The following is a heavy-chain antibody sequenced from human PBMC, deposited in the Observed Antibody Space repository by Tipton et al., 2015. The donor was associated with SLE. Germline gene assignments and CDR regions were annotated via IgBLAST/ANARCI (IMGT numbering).Heavy chain of an antibody. CDR1: GGSITRSGNY. CDR3: VRDRGVTGYFDY. J-gene: IGHJ4*02. CDR2: IYSSGTT. Sequence: TLSLTCTVSGGSITRSGNYWGWIRQPPGKGLEWIGSIYSSGTTYYNPSPKSRVTISVDTSKNQFSLNLSSVTAADTAVYYCVRDRGVTGYFDYWGQGLLVTVSS. D-gene: IGHD3-10*01. V-gene: IGHV4-39*07.